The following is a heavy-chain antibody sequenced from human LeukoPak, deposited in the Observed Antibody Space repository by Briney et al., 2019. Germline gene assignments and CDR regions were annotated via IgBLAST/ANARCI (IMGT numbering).Heavy chain of an antibody. CDR2: IKQDGSEK. CDR1: GFTFSSYW. CDR3: ARDHEGYCSGGSCSLSDY. Sequence: GGSLRLSCAASGFTFSSYWMSWVRQAPGKGLEWVANIKQDGSEKYYVDSVKGRFTISRDNAKNSLYLQMNSLRAEDTAVYYCARDHEGYCSGGSCSLSDYWGQGTLVTVSS. V-gene: IGHV3-7*01. D-gene: IGHD2-15*01. J-gene: IGHJ4*02.